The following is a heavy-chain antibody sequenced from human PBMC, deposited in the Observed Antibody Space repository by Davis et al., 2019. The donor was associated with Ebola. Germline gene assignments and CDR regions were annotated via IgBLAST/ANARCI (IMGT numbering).Heavy chain of an antibody. CDR2: ISYDGSNK. J-gene: IGHJ6*02. D-gene: IGHD5-18*01. CDR3: ARGTQLWAIGYYYYGMDV. Sequence: GGSLRLSCAASGFTFSSYAMHWVRQAPGKGLEWVAVISYDGSNKYYADSVKGRFTISRDNSKNTLYLQMNSLRAEDTAVYYCARGTQLWAIGYYYYGMDVWGQGTTVTVSS. CDR1: GFTFSSYA. V-gene: IGHV3-30-3*01.